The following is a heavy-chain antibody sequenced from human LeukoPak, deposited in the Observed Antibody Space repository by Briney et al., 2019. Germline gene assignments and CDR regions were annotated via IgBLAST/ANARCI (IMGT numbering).Heavy chain of an antibody. CDR2: ISGSDAGT. CDR1: GFTFNNHA. Sequence: PGEALRLSCSASGFTFNNHAMSWVRQAPGKGLELVSAISGSDAGTYYADSVNSRFTIYRDNTNNTLYLQMNSLSDEDTAVYYCAKEIDNRYHYGSGKDYWGQGTLVTVSS. J-gene: IGHJ4*02. V-gene: IGHV3-23*01. D-gene: IGHD3-10*01. CDR3: AKEIDNRYHYGSGKDY.